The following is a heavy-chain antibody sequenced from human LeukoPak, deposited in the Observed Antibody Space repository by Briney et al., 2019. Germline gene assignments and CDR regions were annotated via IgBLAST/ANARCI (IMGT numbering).Heavy chain of an antibody. CDR3: AGNPYRGTFDI. CDR1: GFTFSSYG. D-gene: IGHD5-18*01. Sequence: GRSLRLSCAASGFTFSSYGMHWVRQAPGKGLEWVAVIWYDGSNKYYADSVKGRFTISRDNAKNSQSLQMNSLKAEDTAVYFCAGNPYRGTFDIWGQGTMVTVSS. V-gene: IGHV3-33*03. J-gene: IGHJ3*02. CDR2: IWYDGSNK.